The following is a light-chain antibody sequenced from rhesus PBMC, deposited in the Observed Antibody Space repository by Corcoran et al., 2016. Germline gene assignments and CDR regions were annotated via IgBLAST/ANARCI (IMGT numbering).Light chain of an antibody. CDR3: QPYSAGLMFT. J-gene: IGKJ3*01. CDR2: KAS. Sequence: DIQMTQSPSSLSASVGDTVTITCRASQSISSWLAWYQQKPGKAPKLLIYKASSLQSGVPSRVSGSGSVTAFTLTISSLQSEDFATYFWQPYSAGLMFTFGPGTKVGIK. V-gene: IGKV1-22*01. CDR1: QSISSW.